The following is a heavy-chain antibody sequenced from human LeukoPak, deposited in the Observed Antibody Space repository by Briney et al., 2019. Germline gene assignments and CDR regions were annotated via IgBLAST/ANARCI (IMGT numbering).Heavy chain of an antibody. V-gene: IGHV1-69*05. D-gene: IGHD3-16*01. CDR1: GGTFSSYA. Sequence: GASVKVSCKASGGTFSSYAISWVRQAPGQGLEWVGRIIPIFGTANYAQKFQGRVTITTDESTSTAYMELSSLRSEDTAVYYCALGVGDLEQGDDYWGQGTLVTVSS. CDR3: ALGVGDLEQGDDY. J-gene: IGHJ4*02. CDR2: IIPIFGTA.